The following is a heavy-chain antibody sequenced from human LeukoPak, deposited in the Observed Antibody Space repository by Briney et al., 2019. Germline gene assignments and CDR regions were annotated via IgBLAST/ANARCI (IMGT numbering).Heavy chain of an antibody. J-gene: IGHJ4*02. CDR1: GGSFSGYY. V-gene: IGHV4-34*01. CDR3: ARGGTYYYGSGSYSRFDY. CDR2: INHSGST. D-gene: IGHD3-10*01. Sequence: SETLSLTCAVYGGSFSGYYWSWIRQPPGKGLEWIGEINHSGSTNYNPPLKSRVTISVDTSKNQFSLKLSSVTAADTAVYYCARGGTYYYGSGSYSRFDYWGQGTLVTVSS.